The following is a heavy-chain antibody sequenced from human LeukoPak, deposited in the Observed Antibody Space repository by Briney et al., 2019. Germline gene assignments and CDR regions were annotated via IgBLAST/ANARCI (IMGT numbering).Heavy chain of an antibody. CDR3: ARDERLLSFLK. CDR2: MRNDGNNK. D-gene: IGHD3-3*01. Sequence: GGSLRLSCAAFGFTFSSYDMHWVRQAPGKGLEWVAFMRNDGNNKYYAHSVKGRFTISRDNSKNTLFLQMNSLRAEDTAIYYCARDERLLSFLKWGQGTLVTVSS. CDR1: GFTFSSYD. J-gene: IGHJ4*02. V-gene: IGHV3-30*02.